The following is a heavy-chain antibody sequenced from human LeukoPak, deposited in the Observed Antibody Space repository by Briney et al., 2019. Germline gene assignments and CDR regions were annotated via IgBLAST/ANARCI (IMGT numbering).Heavy chain of an antibody. Sequence: ASVKVSCKASGYTFTSYGISWVRQAPGQGLEWMGWISAYNGNTNYARKLQGRVTMTTDTSTSTAYMELRSLRSDDTAVYYCARDFPGIAMAGTFDYWGQGTLVTVSS. CDR2: ISAYNGNT. D-gene: IGHD6-19*01. J-gene: IGHJ4*02. V-gene: IGHV1-18*01. CDR3: ARDFPGIAMAGTFDY. CDR1: GYTFTSYG.